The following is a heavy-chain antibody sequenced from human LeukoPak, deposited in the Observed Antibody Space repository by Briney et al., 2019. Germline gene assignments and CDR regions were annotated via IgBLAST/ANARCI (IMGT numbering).Heavy chain of an antibody. D-gene: IGHD3-3*01. CDR1: GFTFSDYY. V-gene: IGHV3-11*01. J-gene: IGHJ4*02. CDR3: SFSGITIFGVVRDY. CDR2: ISASGTTT. Sequence: GGSLRLSCAASGFTFSDYYMTWIRQAPGKGLEWVSYISASGTTTYYADSVKGRFTISRDNAKSSLYLQMNSLRAEDTAVYYCSFSGITIFGVVRDYWGQGTLVTVSS.